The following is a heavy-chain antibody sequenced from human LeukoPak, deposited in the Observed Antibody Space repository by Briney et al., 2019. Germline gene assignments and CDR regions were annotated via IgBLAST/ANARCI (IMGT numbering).Heavy chain of an antibody. Sequence: KPSETLSLTCTVSGGSISSYYWGWIRQPPGKGLEWIGYIYYSGSTNYNPSLKSRVTISVDTSKNQLSLKLSSVTAADTAVYYCARESRSSGWDYWGQGTLVTVSS. V-gene: IGHV4-59*01. CDR3: ARESRSSGWDY. J-gene: IGHJ4*02. D-gene: IGHD6-19*01. CDR2: IYYSGST. CDR1: GGSISSYY.